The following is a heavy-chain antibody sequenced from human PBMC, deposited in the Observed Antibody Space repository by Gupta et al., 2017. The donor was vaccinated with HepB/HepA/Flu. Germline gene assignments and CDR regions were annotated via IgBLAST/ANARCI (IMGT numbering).Heavy chain of an antibody. CDR1: GGSLMNNY. Sequence: QVQLQESGPGLVKPSETLSLTCTVSGGSLMNNYWSWIRQPPGKGLEWIAYAHYSGHTNYNPSRKSRVTISTDTSKNQISLKLTSVTGADTAVYYCTRRGHYADSRSGLGDFDIWGQGTMVTVSS. J-gene: IGHJ3*02. D-gene: IGHD3-22*01. V-gene: IGHV4-59*08. CDR3: TRRGHYADSRSGLGDFDI. CDR2: AHYSGHT.